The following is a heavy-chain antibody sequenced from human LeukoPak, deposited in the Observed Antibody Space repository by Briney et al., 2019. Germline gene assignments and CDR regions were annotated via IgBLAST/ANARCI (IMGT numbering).Heavy chain of an antibody. CDR1: GDSFSDYF. CDR2: IDHRGTA. D-gene: IGHD1-14*01. J-gene: IGHJ4*02. V-gene: IGHV4-34*01. Sequence: SETLSLTCAVYGDSFSDYFWSWIRHVPGKGLEWIGQIDHRGTATYNPSFKSPVTISVDTSKNQFSLKLTSVTAADTAVYYCVRGPNDSDHDFDYWGQGALVTVSS. CDR3: VRGPNDSDHDFDY.